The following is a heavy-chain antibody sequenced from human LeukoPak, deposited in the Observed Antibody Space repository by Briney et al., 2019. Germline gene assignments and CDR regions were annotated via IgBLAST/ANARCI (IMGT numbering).Heavy chain of an antibody. CDR3: AKETVVVVAATPDAFDI. D-gene: IGHD2-15*01. V-gene: IGHV3-23*01. J-gene: IGHJ3*02. Sequence: GGSLRLSCAASGFTLSSYAMSWVRQAPGKGLEWGSGISGSGGSTHYADSVKDRFTISRDNSKNTLYLQMNSLRAEDTAVYYCAKETVVVVAATPDAFDIWGQGTMVTVSS. CDR1: GFTLSSYA. CDR2: ISGSGGST.